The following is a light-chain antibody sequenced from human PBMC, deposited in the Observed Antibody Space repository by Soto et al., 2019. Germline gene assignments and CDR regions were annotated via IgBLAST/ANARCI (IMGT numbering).Light chain of an antibody. V-gene: IGLV2-23*01. CDR3: CAYAGTSSSAVV. J-gene: IGLJ2*01. Sequence: QSVLTQPASVSGSPGQSIIISCTGTSSNIGTCNLVSWYQQHPGKAPHLSIYEGNKRLSGVYARFSGSTSVNTASLTISGLEGVDEGDDHCCAYAGTSSSAVVFGRGTKLTV. CDR2: EGN. CDR1: SSNIGTCNL.